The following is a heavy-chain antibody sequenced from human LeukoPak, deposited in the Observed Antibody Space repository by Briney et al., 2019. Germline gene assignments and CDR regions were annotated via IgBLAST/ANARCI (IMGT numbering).Heavy chain of an antibody. CDR3: ARHGPETYYDFWSGPSPDY. Sequence: GESLKISCRGSGYSFSDYWIGWVRQMPGEGLEWMGLISASGSDFRNSPSFEGQVTISVDKSINTAYLQWSRLRASDTAIYYCARHGPETYYDFWSGPSPDYWGQGTLVTVSS. D-gene: IGHD3-3*01. CDR1: GYSFSDYW. J-gene: IGHJ4*02. V-gene: IGHV5-51*01. CDR2: ISASGSDF.